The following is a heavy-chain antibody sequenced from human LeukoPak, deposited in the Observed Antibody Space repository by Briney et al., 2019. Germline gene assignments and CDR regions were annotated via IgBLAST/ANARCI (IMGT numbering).Heavy chain of an antibody. CDR1: GYTFTGYY. Sequence: ASVKVSCKASGYTFTGYYMHWVRQAPGQGLGWMGRINPNSGGTNYAQKFQGRVTMTRDTSISTAYMELSRLRSDDTAVYYCARAVDTAMVRGDYWGQGTLVTVSS. V-gene: IGHV1-2*06. J-gene: IGHJ4*02. D-gene: IGHD5-18*01. CDR3: ARAVDTAMVRGDY. CDR2: INPNSGGT.